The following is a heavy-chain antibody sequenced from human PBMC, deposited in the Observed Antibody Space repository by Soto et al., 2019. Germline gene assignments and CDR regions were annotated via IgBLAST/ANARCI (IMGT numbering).Heavy chain of an antibody. J-gene: IGHJ6*02. CDR2: ISGSGGST. V-gene: IGHV3-23*01. CDR3: AKVTYCSSTSCYRGSYYYGMDV. Sequence: HPGGSLRLSCAASGFTFSSYAMSWVRQAPGKGLEWVSAISGSGGSTYYADSVKGRFTISRDNSKNTLYLQMNSLRAEDTAVYYCAKVTYCSSTSCYRGSYYYGMDVWGQGTTVTVSS. D-gene: IGHD2-2*02. CDR1: GFTFSSYA.